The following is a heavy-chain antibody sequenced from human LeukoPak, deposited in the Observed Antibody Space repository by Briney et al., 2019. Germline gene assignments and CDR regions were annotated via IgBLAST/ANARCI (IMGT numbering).Heavy chain of an antibody. Sequence: GGSLRLSCAASGFTFSSYAMHWVRQAPGKGLEWVAVMSYDGSNKYYADSVKGRFTISRDNSKNTLYLQMNSLRAEDTAVYYCARGSNWNDPGWFDPWGQGTLVTVSS. CDR1: GFTFSSYA. CDR2: MSYDGSNK. V-gene: IGHV3-30-3*01. J-gene: IGHJ5*02. D-gene: IGHD1-20*01. CDR3: ARGSNWNDPGWFDP.